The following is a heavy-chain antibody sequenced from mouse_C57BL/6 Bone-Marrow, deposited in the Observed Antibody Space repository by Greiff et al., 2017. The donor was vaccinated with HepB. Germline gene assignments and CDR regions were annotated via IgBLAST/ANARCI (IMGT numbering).Heavy chain of an antibody. V-gene: IGHV1-80*01. CDR2: IYPGDGDT. Sequence: QVQLKESGAELVKPGASVKISCKASGYAFSSYWMNWVKQRPGKGLEWIGQIYPGDGDTNYNGKFKGKATLTADKSSSTAYMQLSSLTSEDSAVYFCARSNWALYAMDYWGQGTSVTVSS. CDR3: ARSNWALYAMDY. CDR1: GYAFSSYW. D-gene: IGHD4-1*01. J-gene: IGHJ4*01.